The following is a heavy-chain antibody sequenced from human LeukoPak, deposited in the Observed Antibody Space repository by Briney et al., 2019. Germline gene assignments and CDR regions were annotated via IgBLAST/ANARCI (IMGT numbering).Heavy chain of an antibody. CDR2: ISGSGGST. Sequence: GGSLRLSCAASGFTFSSYAMSWVRQAPGKGLEWVSAISGSGGSTYYAASVKGRFTISRDNSKNTLYLQMNSLRAEDTAVYYCAKHYTSGSYRPWGQGTLVTVSS. CDR1: GFTFSSYA. J-gene: IGHJ5*02. CDR3: AKHYTSGSYRP. D-gene: IGHD3-10*01. V-gene: IGHV3-23*01.